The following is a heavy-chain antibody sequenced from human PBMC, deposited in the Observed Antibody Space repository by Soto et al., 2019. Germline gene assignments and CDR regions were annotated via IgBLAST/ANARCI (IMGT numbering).Heavy chain of an antibody. V-gene: IGHV4-31*03. CDR2: IYYIGST. J-gene: IGHJ3*02. D-gene: IGHD3-22*01. CDR3: ASGQASYDSSGHGAFET. CDR1: GGSISSGVYY. Sequence: PSKTLSLTCTVSGGSISSGVYYWSWIRHHPGNGLEWIGYIYYIGSTYYNPSLKSRVTISVYKSKNQFSLKLSSVTAADTAVYYCASGQASYDSSGHGAFETWGQGT.